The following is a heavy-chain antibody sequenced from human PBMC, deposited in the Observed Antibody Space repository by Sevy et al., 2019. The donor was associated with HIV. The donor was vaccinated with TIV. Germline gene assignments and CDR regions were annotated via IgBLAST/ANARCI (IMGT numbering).Heavy chain of an antibody. CDR1: GGSISSYY. V-gene: IGHV4-59*01. D-gene: IGHD3-22*01. CDR2: IYYSGST. J-gene: IGHJ5*02. CDR3: ARYKKTYYYDSSGYRASRFDP. Sequence: SETLYLTCTVSGGSISSYYWSWIRQPPGKGLEWIGYIYYSGSTNYNPSLKSRVTISVDTSKNQFSLKLSSVTAADTAVYYCARYKKTYYYDSSGYRASRFDPWGQGTLVTVSS.